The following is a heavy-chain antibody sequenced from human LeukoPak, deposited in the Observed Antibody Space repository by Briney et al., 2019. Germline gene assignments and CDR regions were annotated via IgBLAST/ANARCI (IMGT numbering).Heavy chain of an antibody. J-gene: IGHJ6*03. CDR2: INHSGST. V-gene: IGHV4-34*01. CDR3: ARALGYVDV. CDR1: GGSFIGYY. Sequence: SETLSLTCAVYGGSFIGYYWSWIRQPPGKGLEWIGEINHSGSTNYNPSLKSRVTISVDTSKNQFSLKLSSVTAADTAVYYCARALGYVDVWGKGTTVTVYS.